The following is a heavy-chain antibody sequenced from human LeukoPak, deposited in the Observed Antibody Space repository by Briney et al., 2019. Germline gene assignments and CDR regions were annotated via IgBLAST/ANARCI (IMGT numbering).Heavy chain of an antibody. D-gene: IGHD3-10*01. CDR3: AKDRGYGSGSYFDY. CDR2: ISWNSGSI. V-gene: IGHV3-9*01. J-gene: IGHJ4*02. CDR1: RFTFSTFT. Sequence: HPGGSLRLSCTATRFTFSTFTMHWVRRAPGKGLEWVSGISWNSGSIGYVDSVKGRFTISRDNAKNSLYLQMNSLRAEDTALYYCAKDRGYGSGSYFDYWGQGTLVTVSS.